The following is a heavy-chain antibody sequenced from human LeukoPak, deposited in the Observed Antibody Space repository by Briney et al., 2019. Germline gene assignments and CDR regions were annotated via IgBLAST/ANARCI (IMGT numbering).Heavy chain of an antibody. CDR1: GGSFSGYY. V-gene: IGHV4-34*01. Sequence: SETLSLTCAVYGGSFSGYYWSWIRQPPGKGLKWIGEINHSGSTNYHPSLKSRVTISLDTSKNQFSLKLRSVTAADTAVYYCARVPLGSYYGSGGNFDYWGQGTLVTVSS. J-gene: IGHJ4*02. CDR2: INHSGST. CDR3: ARVPLGSYYGSGGNFDY. D-gene: IGHD3-10*01.